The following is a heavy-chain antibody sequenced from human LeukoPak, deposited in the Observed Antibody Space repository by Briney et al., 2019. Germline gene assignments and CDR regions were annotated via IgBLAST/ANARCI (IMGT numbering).Heavy chain of an antibody. CDR2: IKQDGSEE. Sequence: PGGSLRLSCAASGFTFSSYWMSWVRQAPGKGLGWVANIKQDGSEEYYVDSVKGRFTISRDNAKNSLYLQMNSLRAEDTAVYYCARDIDSSGFPSMSDYWGQGTLVTVSS. J-gene: IGHJ4*02. CDR3: ARDIDSSGFPSMSDY. CDR1: GFTFSSYW. V-gene: IGHV3-7*01. D-gene: IGHD6-19*01.